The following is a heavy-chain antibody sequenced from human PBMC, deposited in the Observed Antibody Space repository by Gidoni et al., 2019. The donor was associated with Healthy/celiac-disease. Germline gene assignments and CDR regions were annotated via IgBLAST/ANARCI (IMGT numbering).Heavy chain of an antibody. D-gene: IGHD4-17*01. CDR2: NYYSGST. Sequence: QVQLQESGPGLVKPSETLSLTCTVSGGSVSSGSYYWSWIRQPPGKGLEWIGYNYYSGSTNYNPSLKSRVTISVDTSKYQFSLKLSSVTAADTAVYYCARAAHDYGDPGVWGQGTLVTVSS. CDR1: GGSVSSGSYY. V-gene: IGHV4-61*01. CDR3: ARAAHDYGDPGV. J-gene: IGHJ4*02.